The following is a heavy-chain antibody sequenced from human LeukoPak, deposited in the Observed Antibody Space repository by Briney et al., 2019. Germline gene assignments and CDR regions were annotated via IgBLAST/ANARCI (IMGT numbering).Heavy chain of an antibody. Sequence: PGGSLRLSCTASGFTFSSYGMHWVRQVPGKGLEWVAVIWNDGINKFYAHSVKGRFTISRDSSKDTVYLQMNNLGAEDTAVYYCATYISVWYYFDYWGQGTLVAVST. CDR2: IWNDGINK. V-gene: IGHV3-33*01. J-gene: IGHJ4*02. CDR1: GFTFSSYG. D-gene: IGHD6-19*01. CDR3: ATYISVWYYFDY.